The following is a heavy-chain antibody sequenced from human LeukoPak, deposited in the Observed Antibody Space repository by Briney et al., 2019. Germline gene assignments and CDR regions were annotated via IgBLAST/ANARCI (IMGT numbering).Heavy chain of an antibody. CDR1: GYTFTGYY. CDR3: KITFGGVIPLDY. V-gene: IGHV1-8*02. J-gene: IGHJ4*02. CDR2: MNPNSGNT. D-gene: IGHD3-16*02. Sequence: EASVKVSCKASGYTFTGYYMHWVRQAPGQGLEWMGWMNPNSGNTGYAQKFQGRVTMTRNTSISTAYMELSSLRSEDTAVYYCKITFGGVIPLDYWGQGTLVTVPS.